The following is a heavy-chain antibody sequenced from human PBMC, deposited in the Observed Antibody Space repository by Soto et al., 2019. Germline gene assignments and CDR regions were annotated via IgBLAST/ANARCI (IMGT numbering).Heavy chain of an antibody. CDR3: ARIAYCGGDCYFRIYYYYYGMDV. CDR2: IYYSGST. CDR1: GGSISSYY. Sequence: SETLSLTCTVSGGSISSYYWSWIRQPPGKGLEWIGYIYYSGSTNYNPSLKSRVTISVDTSKNQFSLKLSSVTAADTAVYYCARIAYCGGDCYFRIYYYYYGMDVWGQGTTVTVSS. V-gene: IGHV4-59*01. J-gene: IGHJ6*02. D-gene: IGHD2-21*02.